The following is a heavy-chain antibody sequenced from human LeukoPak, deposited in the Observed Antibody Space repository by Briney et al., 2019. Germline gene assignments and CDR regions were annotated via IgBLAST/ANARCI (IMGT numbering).Heavy chain of an antibody. CDR3: ASLPYYYYYGMDV. CDR2: IKQDGSEK. J-gene: IGHJ6*02. V-gene: IGHV3-7*01. Sequence: PGRSLRLSCAASGFTFSSYWMSWVRQAPGKGLEWVANIKQDGSEKYYVDSVKGRFTISRDNAKNSLYLQMNSLRAEDTAVYYCASLPYYYYYGMDVWGQGTTVTVSS. CDR1: GFTFSSYW.